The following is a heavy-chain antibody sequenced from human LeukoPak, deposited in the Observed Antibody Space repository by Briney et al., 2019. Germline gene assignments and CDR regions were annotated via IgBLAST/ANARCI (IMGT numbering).Heavy chain of an antibody. D-gene: IGHD1-26*01. CDR2: IKEDGSEK. CDR3: ARDKGVGFDY. Sequence: PGGSLRLSCAASGLTFSSYWMSWVRQAPGKGLEWVVNIKEDGSEKYYVDSVKGRFTISRDNAKNSLYLQMNSLRAEDTAVYYCARDKGVGFDYWGQGTLVTVSS. V-gene: IGHV3-7*01. J-gene: IGHJ4*02. CDR1: GLTFSSYW.